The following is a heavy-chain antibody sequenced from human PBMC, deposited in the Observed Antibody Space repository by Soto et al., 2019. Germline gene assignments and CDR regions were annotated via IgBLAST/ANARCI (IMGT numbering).Heavy chain of an antibody. CDR1: GGSISSYY. CDR2: IYYSGST. D-gene: IGHD2-15*01. V-gene: IGHV4-59*08. Sequence: SETLSLTCTVSGGSISSYYWSWIRQPPGKGLEWIGYIYYSGSTNYNPSLKSRVTISVDTSKNQFSLKLSSVTAADTAVYYCASQIFSHDWMGVGYALDIWGQGTMVTVSS. CDR3: ASQIFSHDWMGVGYALDI. J-gene: IGHJ3*02.